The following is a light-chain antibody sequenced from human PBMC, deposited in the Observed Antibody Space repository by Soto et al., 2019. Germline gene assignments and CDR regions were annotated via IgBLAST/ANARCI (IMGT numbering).Light chain of an antibody. CDR2: DAS. CDR1: QDITNY. Sequence: IPMTQSPSSLSASVGDRVTITCQACQDITNYLIWYQQKPGKAPKLLIYDASSLGTGVSLRFSGSGSGTHFTLTISSLQPEDIATYYCQQFDSVPCTFGQGTKLEMK. J-gene: IGKJ2*02. V-gene: IGKV1-33*01. CDR3: QQFDSVPCT.